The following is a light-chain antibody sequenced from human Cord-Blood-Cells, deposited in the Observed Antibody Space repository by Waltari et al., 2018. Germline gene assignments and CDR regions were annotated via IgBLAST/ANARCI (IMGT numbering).Light chain of an antibody. Sequence: DIQMTQSPSSLSPSVGDRVTITGRASQSISSYLNWYQQQPGKAPKLLIYAASSLQSGVQSRFCGSGSGTDFTLTISSLQPEDFATYYCQQSYSTPFTFGPGTKVDIK. V-gene: IGKV1-39*01. CDR1: QSISSY. CDR2: AAS. CDR3: QQSYSTPFT. J-gene: IGKJ3*01.